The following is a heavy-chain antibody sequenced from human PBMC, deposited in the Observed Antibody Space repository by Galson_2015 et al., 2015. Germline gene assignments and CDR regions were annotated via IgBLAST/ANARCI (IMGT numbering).Heavy chain of an antibody. D-gene: IGHD6-19*01. CDR1: GFTFSSYG. J-gene: IGHJ4*02. Sequence: SLRLSCAASGFTFSSYGMHWVRQAPGKGLEWVAVIWYDGSNKYYADSVKGRFTISRDNSKNTLYLQMNSLRAEDTAVYYCARDLGPSHRIAVAGTDFDYWGQGTLVTVSS. CDR2: IWYDGSNK. CDR3: ARDLGPSHRIAVAGTDFDY. V-gene: IGHV3-33*01.